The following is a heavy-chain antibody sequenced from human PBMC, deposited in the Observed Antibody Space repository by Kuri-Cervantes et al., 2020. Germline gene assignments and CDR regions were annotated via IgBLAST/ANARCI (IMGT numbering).Heavy chain of an antibody. J-gene: IGHJ3*02. D-gene: IGHD4-17*01. V-gene: IGHV3-21*01. CDR1: GFTFSSYS. Sequence: ETLSLTCAASGFTFSSYSMNWVRQAPGKGLEWVSSISSSSSYIYYADSVKGRFTISRDNSKNTQYLQMNSLRAEDTAVYFCARACSDVTCAQTVTDAFDIWGQGTLVTVSS. CDR3: ARACSDVTCAQTVTDAFDI. CDR2: ISSSSSYI.